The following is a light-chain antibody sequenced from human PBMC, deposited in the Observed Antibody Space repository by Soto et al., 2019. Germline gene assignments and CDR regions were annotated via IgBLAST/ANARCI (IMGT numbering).Light chain of an antibody. CDR2: GAF. CDR1: QSVSSN. J-gene: IGKJ5*01. CDR3: QQRNTWPPIT. Sequence: EIVMTQSPATLSVSPGERATLSCRASQSVSSNLAWYQQKPGQAPRLLIYGAFNRATGIPARFSGSGSGTDFTLTISSLEPEDFALYYCQQRNTWPPITFGQGTRLEIK. V-gene: IGKV3-11*01.